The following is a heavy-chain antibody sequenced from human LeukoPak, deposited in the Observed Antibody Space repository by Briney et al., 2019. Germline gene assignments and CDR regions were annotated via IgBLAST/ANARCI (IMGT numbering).Heavy chain of an antibody. CDR2: INPNSGGT. Sequence: ASVKVSCRASGYTFTDYYMHWVRQAPGQGLEWMGWINPNSGGTNYAQKFQGRVTMTRDTSISTAYMELSRLRSDDTAVYYCARVGVWGSYRYPDYWGQGTLVTVSS. J-gene: IGHJ4*02. V-gene: IGHV1-2*02. D-gene: IGHD3-16*02. CDR3: ARVGVWGSYRYPDY. CDR1: GYTFTDYY.